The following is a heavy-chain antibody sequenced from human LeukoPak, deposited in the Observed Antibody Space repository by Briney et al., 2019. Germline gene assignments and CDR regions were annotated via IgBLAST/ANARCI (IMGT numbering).Heavy chain of an antibody. CDR1: GFTFSSYS. J-gene: IGHJ4*02. CDR3: ARLPSGATEDY. V-gene: IGHV3-21*01. Sequence: GGSLRLSCAASGFTFSSYSMSWVRQAPGKGLEWVSSISNSSSYKYYADSVKGRFTISRDNAKNSLFLQMNGLRAEDTAVYYCARLPSGATEDYWGQGTLVTVSS. CDR2: ISNSSSYK. D-gene: IGHD1-26*01.